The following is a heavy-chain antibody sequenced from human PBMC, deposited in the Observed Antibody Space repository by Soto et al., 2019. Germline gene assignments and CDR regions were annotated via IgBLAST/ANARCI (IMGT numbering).Heavy chain of an antibody. V-gene: IGHV4-61*01. J-gene: IGHJ5*01. CDR3: GRGYIGSRDPLSVFAS. CDR1: GDSSRNSTYY. CDR2: VYYRGAT. Sequence: SETLSLTCSFSGDSSRNSTYYWSWIRQPPGKGLEWIGYVYYRGATNYNPSLKSRVTISVDTSKNQFSLKVTSVIAADTAVYYCGRGYIGSRDPLSVFASW. D-gene: IGHD6-13*01.